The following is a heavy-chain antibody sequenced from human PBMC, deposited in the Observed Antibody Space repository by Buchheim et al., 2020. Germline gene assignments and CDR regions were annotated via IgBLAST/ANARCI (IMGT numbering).Heavy chain of an antibody. CDR1: GFTFSSYA. D-gene: IGHD2-8*01. CDR2: ISYDGSKE. Sequence: QVQLVESGGGVVQPGRSLRLSCAASGFTFSSYAMHWVRQAPGKGLEWVTLISYDGSKEYYVDSVKGRFTISRDNSKNTLYLQMNSLRPEDTAVYYCAKLMASSAPSADVWGRGT. V-gene: IGHV3-30-3*02. J-gene: IGHJ6*02. CDR3: AKLMASSAPSADV.